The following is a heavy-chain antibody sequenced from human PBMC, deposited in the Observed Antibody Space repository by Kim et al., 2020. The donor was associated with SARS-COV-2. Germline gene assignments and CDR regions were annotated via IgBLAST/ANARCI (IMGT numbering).Heavy chain of an antibody. J-gene: IGHJ4*02. D-gene: IGHD3-10*01. CDR1: GFTFSSYA. CDR2: TSGSGGYT. V-gene: IGHV3-23*01. CDR3: AKDYYTSGSYYEN. Sequence: GGSLRLSCAASGFTFSSYAMSWVRQAPGKGLEWVSATSGSGGYTYYADSVKGRFSISRDNSKNTLYLQMNSLRADDTAIYYCAKDYYTSGSYYENWGQGSLVTVSS.